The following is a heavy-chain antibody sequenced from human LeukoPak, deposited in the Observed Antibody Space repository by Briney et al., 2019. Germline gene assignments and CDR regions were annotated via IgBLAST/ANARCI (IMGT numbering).Heavy chain of an antibody. D-gene: IGHD3-10*01. CDR3: ARDYYGSGFDY. V-gene: IGHV3-48*03. Sequence: TGGSLRLSCAASGFTFSSYEMIWVRQAPGKGLEWVSYISSSGSTIYYADSVKGRFTISRDNAKNSLYLQMNSLRAEDTAVYYCARDYYGSGFDYWGQGTLVTVSP. CDR1: GFTFSSYE. J-gene: IGHJ4*02. CDR2: ISSSGSTI.